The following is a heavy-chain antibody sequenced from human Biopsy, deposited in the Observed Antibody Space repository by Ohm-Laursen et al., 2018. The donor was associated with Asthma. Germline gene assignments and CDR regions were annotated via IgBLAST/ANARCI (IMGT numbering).Heavy chain of an antibody. CDR1: SGSGGYMRSGNYY. Sequence: SDTLSLTCSLSSGSGGYMRSGNYYWGWIRQPPGKGLEWVGSLHYSGSPYYTFYNPSLESRVTISIDASKNQFSLKLTSVTAADTAVYYCARGVDRVTGLLDHFDSWGQGTLVTVSS. V-gene: IGHV4-39*07. CDR3: ARGVDRVTGLLDHFDS. CDR2: LHYSGSP. D-gene: IGHD2-21*02. J-gene: IGHJ4*02.